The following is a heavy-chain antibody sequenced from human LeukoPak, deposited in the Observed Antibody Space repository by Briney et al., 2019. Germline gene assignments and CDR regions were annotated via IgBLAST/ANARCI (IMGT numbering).Heavy chain of an antibody. CDR1: GFTFSSYS. Sequence: GGSLRLFCAPSGFTFSSYSMIWPRQAPGKGLEWVSYISSSSSTIYYADSVKGRFTISRDNAKNSLYLQTNSPRAEDTAVYDCAREQLLAYVNFDYWGQGTLVTVSS. CDR2: ISSSSSTI. J-gene: IGHJ4*02. V-gene: IGHV3-48*01. D-gene: IGHD6-13*01. CDR3: AREQLLAYVNFDY.